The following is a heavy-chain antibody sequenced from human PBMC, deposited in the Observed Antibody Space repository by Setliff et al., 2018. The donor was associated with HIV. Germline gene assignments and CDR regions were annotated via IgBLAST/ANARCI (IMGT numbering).Heavy chain of an antibody. CDR3: ARAIRSYYDTSGYNSPPYFDN. J-gene: IGHJ4*01. V-gene: IGHV4-31*03. Sequence: SETLSLTCTVSGGSISSGGYYWSWIRQHPGKGLEWIGYIYYSGSTSYDPSLKSRLTLSVDTSKNQFSLKLSSVTAADTAVYYCARAIRSYYDTSGYNSPPYFDNWGQGTLVTVSS. CDR2: IYYSGST. D-gene: IGHD3-22*01. CDR1: GGSISSGGYY.